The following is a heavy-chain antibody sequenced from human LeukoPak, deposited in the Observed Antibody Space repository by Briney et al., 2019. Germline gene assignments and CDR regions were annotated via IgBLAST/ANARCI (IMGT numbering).Heavy chain of an antibody. Sequence: GASVKVSCKASGYTFTSYAMHWVRQAPGQRLEWMGWIDAGNGNTKYSQKFQGRVTITRDTSASTAYMELSSLRSEDTAVYYCARVSMVRGVISWFDPWGQGTLVTVSS. CDR1: GYTFTSYA. CDR3: ARVSMVRGVISWFDP. D-gene: IGHD3-10*01. V-gene: IGHV1-3*01. J-gene: IGHJ5*02. CDR2: IDAGNGNT.